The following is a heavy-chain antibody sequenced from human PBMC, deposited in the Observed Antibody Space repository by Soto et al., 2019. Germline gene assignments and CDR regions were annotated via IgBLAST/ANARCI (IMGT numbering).Heavy chain of an antibody. J-gene: IGHJ4*02. Sequence: ASVKVSCKASGYTFTDYDINWVRQASGQGLEYMGWMSPESGNTGYAQQFQGRVTMTRNTSISTAYMELSSLRSDDTAVYYCERGVTSGSFPPFDLWGQGTLVTVSS. CDR2: MSPESGNT. D-gene: IGHD1-26*01. CDR3: ERGVTSGSFPPFDL. CDR1: GYTFTDYD. V-gene: IGHV1-8*01.